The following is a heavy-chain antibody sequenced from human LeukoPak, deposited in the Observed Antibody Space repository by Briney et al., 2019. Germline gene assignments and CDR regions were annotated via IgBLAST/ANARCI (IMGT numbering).Heavy chain of an antibody. CDR3: ARGKVGATRAYYFDY. J-gene: IGHJ4*02. CDR2: INPNSGGT. Sequence: GASVKVSCKTSGYTFTGYYMHWVRQAPGQGLEWMGWINPNSGGTNYAQKFQGRVTMTRDTSISTAYMELSRLRSDDTAVYYCARGKVGATRAYYFDYWGQGTLVTVSS. V-gene: IGHV1-2*02. CDR1: GYTFTGYY. D-gene: IGHD1-26*01.